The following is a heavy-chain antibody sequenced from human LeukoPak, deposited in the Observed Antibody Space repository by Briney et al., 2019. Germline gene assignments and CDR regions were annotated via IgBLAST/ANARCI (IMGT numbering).Heavy chain of an antibody. J-gene: IGHJ3*02. CDR3: ARETNFAFDI. Sequence: GGSLRLSCAASGFTFSYYSMNWVRQAPGKGLDWVSYISTSSSTIYYADSVKGRFTISRDNAKNSLYLQMNSLRDEDTAVYYCARETNFAFDIWGQGTMVTVSS. D-gene: IGHD5-24*01. CDR2: ISTSSSTI. V-gene: IGHV3-48*02. CDR1: GFTFSYYS.